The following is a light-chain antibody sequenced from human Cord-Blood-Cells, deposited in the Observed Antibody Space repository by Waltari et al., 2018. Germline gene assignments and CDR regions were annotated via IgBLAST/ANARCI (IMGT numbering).Light chain of an antibody. Sequence: EIVLTQSPGTLSLSPGERATLSCRASQSVSSSYLAWYQQKPGQAPRLLIYGASSSATGIPDGCSVSGSVTDFTLTISRLEPEDFAVYYCQHYGSSPFTIGPGTKVDIK. J-gene: IGKJ3*01. CDR1: QSVSSSY. V-gene: IGKV3-20*01. CDR2: GAS. CDR3: QHYGSSPFT.